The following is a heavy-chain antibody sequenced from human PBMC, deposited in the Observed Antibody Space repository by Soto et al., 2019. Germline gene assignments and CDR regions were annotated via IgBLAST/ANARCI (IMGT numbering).Heavy chain of an antibody. CDR1: GYNFTTFW. Sequence: GESLKISCKASGYNFTTFWISWMRQVPGKGLEWMGRIDPSDSYSNYSPSLQGHITISADKSINTAYLHFSNLKASDTAVYYCARHFPLPTDLQFYYYYYYGVDVWGHGTAVTSP. CDR3: ARHFPLPTDLQFYYYYYYGVDV. J-gene: IGHJ6*02. CDR2: IDPSDSYS. D-gene: IGHD3-3*02. V-gene: IGHV5-10-1*01.